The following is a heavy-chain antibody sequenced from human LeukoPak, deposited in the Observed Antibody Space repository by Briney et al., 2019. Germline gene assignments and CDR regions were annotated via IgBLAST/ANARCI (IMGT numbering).Heavy chain of an antibody. V-gene: IGHV3-23*01. J-gene: IGHJ4*02. CDR1: GFTFSSYA. CDR2: ISGSGGST. CDR3: AKDPILYRRTGY. D-gene: IGHD3-3*01. Sequence: GGSLRLSCAASGFTFSSYAMSWVRQAPGKGLEWVAAISGSGGSTYYADSVNGRFTISRDTSKNTLYLQTNSLRAEYTAVYYCAKDPILYRRTGYWGQGTLVTVSS.